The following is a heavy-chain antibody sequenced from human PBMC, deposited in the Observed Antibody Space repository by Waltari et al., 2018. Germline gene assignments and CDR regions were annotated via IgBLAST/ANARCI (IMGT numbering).Heavy chain of an antibody. D-gene: IGHD3-3*02. V-gene: IGHV3-30*02. J-gene: IGHJ1*01. CDR1: GLIFSRFD. CDR3: AGDISVSSPSL. Sequence: QVQLVESGGGVVQPGGSLRLSCKASGLIFSRFDMHWVRQAPGMGLGWVSVIRFDGSKKSYSESRKGRFTVSRDNSRDTLYLHMKNLESDDTATYFCAGDISVSSPSLWGRGTLVTVSS. CDR2: IRFDGSKK.